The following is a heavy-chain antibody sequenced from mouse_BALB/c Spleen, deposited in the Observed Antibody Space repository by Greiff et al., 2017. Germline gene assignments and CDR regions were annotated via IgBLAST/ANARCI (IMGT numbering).Heavy chain of an antibody. CDR2: INSNGGST. Sequence: EVQLVESGGGLVQPGGSLKLSCAASGFTFSSYGMSWVRQTPDKRLELVATINSNGGSTDYPDSVKGRFTIARDNAKNTLYLQMSRLKSEDTAMYYCAREDYEYGGVYAMDYWGQGTSVTVSS. CDR3: AREDYEYGGVYAMDY. V-gene: IGHV5-6-3*01. CDR1: GFTFSSYG. D-gene: IGHD2-4*01. J-gene: IGHJ4*01.